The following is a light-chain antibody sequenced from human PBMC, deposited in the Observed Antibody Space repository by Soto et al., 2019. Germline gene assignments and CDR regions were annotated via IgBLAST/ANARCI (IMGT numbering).Light chain of an antibody. CDR2: DVS. CDR1: SSDVGGYNY. J-gene: IGLJ2*01. Sequence: QSALTQPRSVSGSPGQSVTISCTGTSSDVGGYNYVSWYQQHPGKAPKLMMYDVSKRPSGVPDRFSGPKSGNTASLTISGRQADDEADYYCCSYAGSYTFVVFGGGTKLTVL. V-gene: IGLV2-11*01. CDR3: CSYAGSYTFVV.